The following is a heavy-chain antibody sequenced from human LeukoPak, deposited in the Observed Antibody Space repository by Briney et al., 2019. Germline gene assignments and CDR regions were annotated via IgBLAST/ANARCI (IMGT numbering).Heavy chain of an antibody. J-gene: IGHJ4*02. CDR1: GGSISSGGYY. CDR3: ARAGRQQLVRVFDY. D-gene: IGHD6-13*01. CDR2: IYYSGST. V-gene: IGHV4-31*03. Sequence: SETLSLTCTVPGGSISSGGYYWSWIRQHPGKGLEWIGYIYYSGSTYYNPSLKSRVTISVDTSKNQFSLKLSSVTAADTAVYYCARAGRQQLVRVFDYWGQGTLVTVSS.